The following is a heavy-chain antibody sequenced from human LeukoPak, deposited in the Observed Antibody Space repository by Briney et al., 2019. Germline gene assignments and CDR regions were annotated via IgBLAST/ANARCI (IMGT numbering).Heavy chain of an antibody. J-gene: IGHJ4*02. D-gene: IGHD2-2*01. V-gene: IGHV1-46*01. CDR3: AREDCTSPICFFDY. CDR1: ANTFTNYH. Sequence: ASVKVSCKASANTFTNYHIHWVRQAPGQGLEWMGIINPSGDITTYAQKFQGRITMTRDTSTSTAYMELSSLRSEDTAVYYCAREDCTSPICFFDYWGQGTLVTVSS. CDR2: INPSGDIT.